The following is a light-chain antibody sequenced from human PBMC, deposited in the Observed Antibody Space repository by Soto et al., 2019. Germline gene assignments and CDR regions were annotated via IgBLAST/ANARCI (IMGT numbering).Light chain of an antibody. CDR2: KAS. CDR1: QSINTY. V-gene: IGKV1-5*03. J-gene: IGKJ1*01. Sequence: DIQMTQSPSNLSASVGDRVTITCRASQSINTYLAWYQQKPGKAPKLLIYKASNLESGVPSRFSGSGSGTEFTLTISSLQPDDFATYYCQQYNSYSTFGQGTKVEIK. CDR3: QQYNSYST.